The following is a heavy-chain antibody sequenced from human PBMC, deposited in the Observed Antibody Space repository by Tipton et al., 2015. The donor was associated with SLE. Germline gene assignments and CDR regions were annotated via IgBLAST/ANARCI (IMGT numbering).Heavy chain of an antibody. CDR3: ARDLVLHYCGMDV. Sequence: SLRLSCAASGFTFSSYWMHWVRQAPGKGLVWVSRINTGGRTTTYADSVKGRFTISRDNAKNTLYLQMNSLRAEDAAVYYCARDLVLHYCGMDVWGQGTTVTVSS. V-gene: IGHV3-74*01. CDR2: INTGGRTT. J-gene: IGHJ6*02. CDR1: GFTFSSYW.